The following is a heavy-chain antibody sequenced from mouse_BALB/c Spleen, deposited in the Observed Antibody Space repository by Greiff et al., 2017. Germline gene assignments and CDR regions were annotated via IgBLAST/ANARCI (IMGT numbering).Heavy chain of an antibody. CDR2: INPSSGYT. J-gene: IGHJ4*01. Sequence: VQLQQSAAELARPGASVKMSCKASGYTFTSYTMHWVKQRPGQGLEWIGYINPSSGYTEYNQKFKDKTTLTADKSSSTAYMQLSSLTSEDSAVYYCAREKVIRAMDYWGQGTSVTVAS. V-gene: IGHV1-4*02. D-gene: IGHD1-3*01. CDR3: AREKVIRAMDY. CDR1: GYTFTSYT.